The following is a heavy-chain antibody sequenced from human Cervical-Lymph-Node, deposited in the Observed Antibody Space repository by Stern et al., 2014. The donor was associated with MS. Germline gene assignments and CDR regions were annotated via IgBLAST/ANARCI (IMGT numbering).Heavy chain of an antibody. CDR2: ISSSGSTI. CDR3: AREGPHSSSWYAYYYYYGMDV. J-gene: IGHJ6*02. V-gene: IGHV3-11*01. Sequence: VQLVESGGGLVKPGGSLRLSCAASGFTFSDYYMSWIRQAPGKGLEWVSYISSSGSTIYYADSVKGRFTISRDNAKNSLYLQMNSLRAEDTAVYYCAREGPHSSSWYAYYYYYGMDVWGQGTTVTVSS. D-gene: IGHD6-13*01. CDR1: GFTFSDYY.